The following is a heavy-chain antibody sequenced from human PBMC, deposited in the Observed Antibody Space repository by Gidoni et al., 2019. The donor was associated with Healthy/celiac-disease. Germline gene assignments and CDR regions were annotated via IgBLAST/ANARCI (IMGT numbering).Heavy chain of an antibody. D-gene: IGHD3-22*01. CDR1: GYSFTSYW. J-gene: IGHJ4*02. V-gene: IGHV5-10-1*03. CDR3: ARRGDDSSGYKRFDY. CDR2: IDPSDSYT. Sequence: EVPLVQSGAEVKKPGESRRNSAKGSGYSFTSYWSSGVRPRPGEGLEWMGRIDPSDSYTNYSPSFQGHVTISADKSISTAYLQWSSLKAADTAMYYCARRGDDSSGYKRFDYWGQGTLVTVSS.